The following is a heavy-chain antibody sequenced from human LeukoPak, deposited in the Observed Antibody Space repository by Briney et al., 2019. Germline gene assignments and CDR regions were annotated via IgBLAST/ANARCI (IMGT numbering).Heavy chain of an antibody. CDR1: GGSFSGYY. CDR3: ARSRFGERDCSSTSCYTNNWFDP. V-gene: IGHV4-34*01. J-gene: IGHJ5*02. D-gene: IGHD2-2*02. CDR2: INHSGST. Sequence: SETLSLTCAVYGGSFSGYYWSWIRQPPGKGLEWIGEINHSGSTNYNPSLKSRVTISVDTSKNQFSLKLSSVTAADTAVYYCARSRFGERDCSSTSCYTNNWFDPWGQGTLVTVSS.